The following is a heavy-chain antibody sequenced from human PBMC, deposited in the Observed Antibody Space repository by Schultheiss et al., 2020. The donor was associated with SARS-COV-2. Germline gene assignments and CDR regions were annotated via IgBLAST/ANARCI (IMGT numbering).Heavy chain of an antibody. D-gene: IGHD1-26*01. CDR3: ARHGLGATHY. J-gene: IGHJ4*02. CDR2: IYYSGST. CDR1: GGSISSYY. Sequence: SETLSLTCTVSGGSISSYYWSWIRQPPGKGLEWIGYIYYSGSTNYNPSLMSRVTISVDTSKNQFSLKLSSVTAADTAVYYCARHGLGATHYWGQGTLVTVSS. V-gene: IGHV4-59*08.